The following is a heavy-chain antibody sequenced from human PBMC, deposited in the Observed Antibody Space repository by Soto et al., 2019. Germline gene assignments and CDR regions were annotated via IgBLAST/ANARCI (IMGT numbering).Heavy chain of an antibody. J-gene: IGHJ3*02. CDR3: ATNAGDEGGEDDFDI. CDR2: VSYNGNT. CDR1: GDPITRHY. D-gene: IGHD4-17*01. Sequence: QVQLQESGPGLVKPSESLSLTCSVSGDPITRHYWSWIRQPPGKGLEWIGYVSYNGNTNYNPSLNSRVNVSLDTYKPQFSLKLTSVPAADTAFYYCATNAGDEGGEDDFDIWGQGTMVTVS. V-gene: IGHV4-59*11.